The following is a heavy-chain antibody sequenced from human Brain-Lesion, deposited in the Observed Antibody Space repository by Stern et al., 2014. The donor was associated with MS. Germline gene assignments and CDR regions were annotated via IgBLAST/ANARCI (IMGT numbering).Heavy chain of an antibody. CDR2: IFNSGST. Sequence: VHLVESGPGLVKPSQTLSLSCTVSGGSISSGGYYWSWIRQPAGKGLEWIGRIFNSGSTSYKPSLTSRVTISIDTSKNQFSLRLNSMTAADTAVYYCARGRVVPGFQYYATDVWGQGTTVIVSS. CDR3: ARGRVVPGFQYYATDV. V-gene: IGHV4-61*02. J-gene: IGHJ6*02. CDR1: GGSISSGGYY. D-gene: IGHD2-2*01.